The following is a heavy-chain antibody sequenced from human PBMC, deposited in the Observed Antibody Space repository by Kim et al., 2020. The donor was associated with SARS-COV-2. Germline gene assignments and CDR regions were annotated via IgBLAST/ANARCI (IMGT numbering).Heavy chain of an antibody. J-gene: IGHJ6*02. Sequence: GGSLRLSCAASGFTVSSNYMSWVRQAPGKGLEWVSVIYSGGSTYYADSVKGRFTISRHNSKNTLYLQMNSLRAEDTAVYYCAGTSKGGHIAAAGSYYYGMDVWGQGTTVTVSS. CDR2: IYSGGST. CDR3: AGTSKGGHIAAAGSYYYGMDV. CDR1: GFTVSSNY. V-gene: IGHV3-53*04. D-gene: IGHD6-13*01.